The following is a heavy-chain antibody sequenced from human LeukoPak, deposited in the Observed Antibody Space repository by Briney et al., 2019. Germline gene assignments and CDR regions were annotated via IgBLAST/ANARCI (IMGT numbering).Heavy chain of an antibody. CDR2: LYYSGST. CDR1: GGSISSYY. CDR3: ARDRVGGYYYYGIDV. V-gene: IGHV4-59*01. J-gene: IGHJ6*02. Sequence: KTSEALSLTCTVSGGSISSYYWSWIRQPPGKGLEWVWYLYYSGSTNYNPSLKSRLTISVDTSKNHFSLKLSSVAAADTAVYYCARDRVGGYYYYGIDVWGQGTTVTVSS.